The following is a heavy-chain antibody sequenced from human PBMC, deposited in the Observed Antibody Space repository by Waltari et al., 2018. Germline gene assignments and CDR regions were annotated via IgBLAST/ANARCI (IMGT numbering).Heavy chain of an antibody. V-gene: IGHV3-30-3*01. CDR2: ISYDGSNK. J-gene: IGHJ3*02. CDR1: GFTSSSYA. CDR3: ASSLVHAFDI. Sequence: QVQLVESGGGVVQPGRSLRLSCAASGFTSSSYAMHWVRQAPGKGLEWVAVISYDGSNKYYADSVKGRFTISRDNSKNTLYLQMNSLRAEDTAVYYCASSLVHAFDIWGQGTMVTVSS. D-gene: IGHD6-13*01.